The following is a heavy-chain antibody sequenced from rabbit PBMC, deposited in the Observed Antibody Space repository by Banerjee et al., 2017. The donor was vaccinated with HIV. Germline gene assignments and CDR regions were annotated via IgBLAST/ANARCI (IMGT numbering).Heavy chain of an antibody. J-gene: IGHJ4*01. CDR3: ARRGAYVGSNGGNKYYFNL. CDR2: IYVGNGNT. Sequence: QSLEESGGDLVKPGASLTLTCTASGIDFSSGYYMSWVRQAPGKGLEWIACIYVGNGNTYYASWAKGRFTISKTSSTTVTLQMTSLTAADTATYFCARRGAYVGSNGGNKYYFNLWGPGTLVTVS. D-gene: IGHD4-2*01. CDR1: GIDFSSGYY. V-gene: IGHV1S40*01.